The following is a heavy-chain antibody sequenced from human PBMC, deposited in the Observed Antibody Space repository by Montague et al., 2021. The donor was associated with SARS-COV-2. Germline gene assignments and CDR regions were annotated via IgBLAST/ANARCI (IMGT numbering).Heavy chain of an antibody. J-gene: IGHJ6*02. CDR1: GGSFSGNY. CDR3: ARGLPVTNLFYYFGLDV. Sequence: SETLSLTCAVSGGSFSGNYCCWIRKPPGTGLELIGEINHYGSTNYNPSLKLQVTMSVDTSKNQFSLKLSSVTAADTAVYYCARGLPVTNLFYYFGLDVWGQGTTVTVSS. V-gene: IGHV4-34*01. D-gene: IGHD4-11*01. CDR2: INHYGST.